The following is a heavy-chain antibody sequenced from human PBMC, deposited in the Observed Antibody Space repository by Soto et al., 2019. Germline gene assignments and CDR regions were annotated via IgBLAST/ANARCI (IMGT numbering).Heavy chain of an antibody. V-gene: IGHV3-30-3*01. CDR2: ISYDGSNK. J-gene: IGHJ4*02. Sequence: GGSLRLSCAASGFTFSIYAMHWVRHAPGKGLEWVAVISYDGSNKYYADSVKGRFTISRDNSKNTLYLQMNSLRAEDTAVYYCARAIPDYGDYLDYWGQGTLVTVSS. CDR3: ARAIPDYGDYLDY. CDR1: GFTFSIYA. D-gene: IGHD4-17*01.